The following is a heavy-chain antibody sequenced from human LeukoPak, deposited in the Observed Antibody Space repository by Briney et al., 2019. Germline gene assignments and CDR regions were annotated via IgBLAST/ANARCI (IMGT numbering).Heavy chain of an antibody. D-gene: IGHD3-10*01. J-gene: IGHJ3*02. CDR1: GFSFSTHS. CDR2: ITTTASHI. Sequence: GGSLRLSSAASGFSFSTHSMKWVRHAPGKGLERGSSITTTASHIYYGSPVTGPFTISRDNAKNSLFLPMNSLRVADSAVYYCATAPRAGVNDAFAIWGQGTMVTVSS. V-gene: IGHV3-21*03. CDR3: ATAPRAGVNDAFAI.